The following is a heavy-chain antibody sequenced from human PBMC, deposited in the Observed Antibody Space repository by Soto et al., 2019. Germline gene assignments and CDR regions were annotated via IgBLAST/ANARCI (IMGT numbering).Heavy chain of an antibody. CDR3: AKDRKAMVYYFDY. Sequence: PGGSLRLSCAASGFTFSSYGMHWVRQAPGKGLEWVAVISYDGSNKYYADSVKGRFTISRDNSKNTLYLQVNSLRAEDTAVYYCAKDRKAMVYYFDYWGQGTLVTVSS. D-gene: IGHD5-18*01. CDR1: GFTFSSYG. J-gene: IGHJ4*02. V-gene: IGHV3-30*18. CDR2: ISYDGSNK.